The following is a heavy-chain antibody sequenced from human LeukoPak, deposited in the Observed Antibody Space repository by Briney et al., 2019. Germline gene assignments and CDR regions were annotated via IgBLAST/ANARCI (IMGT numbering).Heavy chain of an antibody. V-gene: IGHV3-30*02. D-gene: IGHD6-19*01. J-gene: IGHJ6*03. Sequence: GGSPRLSCAASGFTFSSYGMHWVRQAPGKGLEWVAFIRYDGSNKYYADSVKGRFTISRDNSKNTLYLQMNSLRAEDTAVYYCAKGSKAVLFTRDHYMDVWGKGTTVTISS. CDR1: GFTFSSYG. CDR3: AKGSKAVLFTRDHYMDV. CDR2: IRYDGSNK.